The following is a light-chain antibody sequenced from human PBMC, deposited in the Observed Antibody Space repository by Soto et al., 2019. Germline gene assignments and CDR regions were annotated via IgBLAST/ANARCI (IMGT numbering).Light chain of an antibody. CDR2: DAS. CDR1: QSISSW. J-gene: IGKJ1*01. Sequence: DIQMTQSPSTLSASVGDRVTITCRASQSISSWLAWYQQKPGKAPKLLIYDASSLESGVPSRFSGSGSGTEFTLTISSLQPDDFANYYCQQYNSYSRSTFGQGTKV. CDR3: QQYNSYSRST. V-gene: IGKV1-5*01.